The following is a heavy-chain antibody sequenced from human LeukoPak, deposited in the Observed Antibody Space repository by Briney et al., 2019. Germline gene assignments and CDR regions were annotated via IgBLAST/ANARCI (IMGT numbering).Heavy chain of an antibody. CDR3: ARVRATVTKDPDY. CDR2: ISYDGSNK. J-gene: IGHJ4*02. CDR1: GFTFSSYA. D-gene: IGHD4-17*01. Sequence: GSLRLSCAASGFTFSSYAMHWVRQAPGKGLEWVAVISYDGSNKYYADSVKGRFTISRDNSKNTLYLQMNSLRAEDTAVYYCARVRATVTKDPDYWGQGTLVTVSS. V-gene: IGHV3-30-3*01.